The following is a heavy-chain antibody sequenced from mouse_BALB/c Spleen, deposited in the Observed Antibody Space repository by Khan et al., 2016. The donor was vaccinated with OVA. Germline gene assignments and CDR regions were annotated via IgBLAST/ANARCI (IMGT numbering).Heavy chain of an antibody. Sequence: EVQLQESGPSLVKPSQTLSLTCSVTGDSITSGYWSWVRKFPGNKLEYIGYMIYTGYTDYNPPLKSRLAITRHNSKNQYYLQLNSVTTEDTATYYCARSTYRYAFAYWGQGTLVTVSA. J-gene: IGHJ3*01. CDR2: MIYTGYT. CDR1: GDSITSGY. CDR3: ARSTYRYAFAY. D-gene: IGHD2-14*01. V-gene: IGHV3-8*02.